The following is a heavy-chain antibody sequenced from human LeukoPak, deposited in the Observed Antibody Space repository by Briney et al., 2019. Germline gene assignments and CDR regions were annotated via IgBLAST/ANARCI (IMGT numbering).Heavy chain of an antibody. Sequence: GASVKVSCKASGYAFTSYGISWVRQAPGQGLEWMGWISAYNGNTNYAQKLQGRVTMTTDTSTSTAYMELRSLRSDDTAVYYCARDRAGYCSSTSCYPGHSITDNNWFDPWGQGTLVTVSS. CDR1: GYAFTSYG. CDR2: ISAYNGNT. V-gene: IGHV1-18*01. J-gene: IGHJ5*02. D-gene: IGHD2-2*01. CDR3: ARDRAGYCSSTSCYPGHSITDNNWFDP.